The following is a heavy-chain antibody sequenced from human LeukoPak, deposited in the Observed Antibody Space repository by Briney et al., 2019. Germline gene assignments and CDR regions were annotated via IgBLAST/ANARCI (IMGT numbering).Heavy chain of an antibody. Sequence: PSETLSLTCSVAGGSIINYYWSWIRRSAGTGLEWVGRIYITGSTTYNPSLQSRLSMSVDTSKNQFSLRLRSVSAADTAVYYCARLKYYDSTGYSPGYYMDVWGKGITVTVSS. CDR3: ARLKYYDSTGYSPGYYMDV. V-gene: IGHV4-4*07. D-gene: IGHD3-22*01. J-gene: IGHJ6*03. CDR2: IYITGST. CDR1: GGSIINYY.